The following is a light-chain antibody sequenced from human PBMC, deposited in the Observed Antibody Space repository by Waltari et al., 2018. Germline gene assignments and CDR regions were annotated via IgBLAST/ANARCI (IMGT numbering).Light chain of an antibody. Sequence: EIVLTHSPLTLSLSPGDAATLTCKTSQRVGSFLAGYKQRPGQAPRLLIYDASRRATGIPTRFSGSGSGTDFTLTISSLESEDFAVYYCQQRNNRPLTFGRGTTVEVK. CDR1: QRVGSF. V-gene: IGKV3-11*01. CDR2: DAS. CDR3: QQRNNRPLT. J-gene: IGKJ1*01.